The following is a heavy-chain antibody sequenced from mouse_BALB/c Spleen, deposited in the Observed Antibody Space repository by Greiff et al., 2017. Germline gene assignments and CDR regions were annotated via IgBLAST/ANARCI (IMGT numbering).Heavy chain of an antibody. CDR2: ISSGGST. V-gene: IGHV5-6-5*01. CDR3: ARDDGFDY. J-gene: IGHJ2*01. D-gene: IGHD2-12*01. Sequence: EVMLVESGGGLVKPGGSLKLSCAASGFTFSSYAMSWVRQTPEKRLEWVASISSGGSTYYPDSVKGRFTISRDNARNILYLQMSSLRSEDTAMYYCARDDGFDYWGQGTTLTVAS. CDR1: GFTFSSYA.